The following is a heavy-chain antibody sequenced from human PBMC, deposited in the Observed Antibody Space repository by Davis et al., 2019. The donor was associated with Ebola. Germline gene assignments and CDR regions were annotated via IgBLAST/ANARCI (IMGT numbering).Heavy chain of an antibody. V-gene: IGHV4-39*01. CDR1: GGSISSSSYY. J-gene: IGHJ4*02. CDR3: ARPVGDTIMVYFDY. Sequence: MPSETLSLTCTVSGGSISSSSYYWGWIRQPPGKGLEWIGSIYYSGSTYYNPSLKSRVTISVDTSKNQFSLKLSSVTAADTAVYYCARPVGDTIMVYFDYWGQGTLVTVSS. D-gene: IGHD2-8*01. CDR2: IYYSGST.